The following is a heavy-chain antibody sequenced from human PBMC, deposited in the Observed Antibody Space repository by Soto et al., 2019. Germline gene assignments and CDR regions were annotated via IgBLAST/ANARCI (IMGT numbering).Heavy chain of an antibody. J-gene: IGHJ4*02. D-gene: IGHD2-21*02. CDR3: ARQRTSVVTQAYFGV. Sequence: XVTLSLTCTVTGDSISSRGDYWGWIRQPPGKGLEWIGSIYYSGSTYNNPSLRSRVSMSIDTSKDQFSLKLKSVTAADTALYFCARQRTSVVTQAYFGVWGPGSLVTVSS. CDR1: GDSISSRGDY. CDR2: IYYSGST. V-gene: IGHV4-39*01.